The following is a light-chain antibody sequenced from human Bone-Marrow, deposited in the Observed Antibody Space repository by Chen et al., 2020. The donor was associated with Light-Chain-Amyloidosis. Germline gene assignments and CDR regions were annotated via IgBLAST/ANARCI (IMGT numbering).Light chain of an antibody. J-gene: IGLJ3*02. Sequence: SYVLTHPSAVSVAPGQTDTIARGGNNIGSTSVHWYQQTPGQAPLLVVYDDSDRPSGIPARLSGSNSGNTATLTISRVEAGDEADYYCQVWDRSSDRPVFGGGTKLTVL. V-gene: IGLV3-21*02. CDR2: DDS. CDR1: NIGSTS. CDR3: QVWDRSSDRPV.